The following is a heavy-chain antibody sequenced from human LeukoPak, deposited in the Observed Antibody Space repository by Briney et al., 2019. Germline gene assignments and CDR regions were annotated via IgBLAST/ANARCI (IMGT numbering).Heavy chain of an antibody. CDR3: ARGVHYDSSALGVDP. CDR1: GGTFSSYT. CDR2: IIPILGIA. D-gene: IGHD3-22*01. J-gene: IGHJ5*02. V-gene: IGHV1-69*02. Sequence: SVKVSCKASGGTFSSYTISWVRQAPGQGLERMGRIIPILGIANYAQKFQGRVTITADKSTSTAYMELSSLRSEDTAVYYCARGVHYDSSALGVDPWGQGTLVTVSS.